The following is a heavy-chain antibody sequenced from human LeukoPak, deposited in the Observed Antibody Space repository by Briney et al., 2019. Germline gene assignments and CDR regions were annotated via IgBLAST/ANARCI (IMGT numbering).Heavy chain of an antibody. CDR2: ISSSSSYI. J-gene: IGHJ6*03. CDR3: ARGPVSYYYYYMDV. CDR1: GFTFSSYS. V-gene: IGHV3-21*01. Sequence: GSLRLSCAASGFTFSSYSMNWVRQAPGKGLEWVSSISSSSSYIYYADSVKGRFTISRDNAKNSLYLQMNSLRAEDTAVYYCARGPVSYYYYYMDVWGQGTLVTVSS.